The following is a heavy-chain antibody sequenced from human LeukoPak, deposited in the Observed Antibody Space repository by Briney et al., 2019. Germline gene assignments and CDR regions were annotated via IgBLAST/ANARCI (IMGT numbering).Heavy chain of an antibody. CDR3: AAGTAADF. Sequence: GGSLRLSCVVSGIPFSDYYMNWIRQAPGKGLGWISYISSSSSYTDYADSVKGRFTISRDNAKSALYLQLNSLGLEDTAVYYCAAGTAADFWGQGTLVTVSS. CDR2: ISSSSSYT. CDR1: GIPFSDYY. J-gene: IGHJ4*02. D-gene: IGHD6-13*01. V-gene: IGHV3-11*03.